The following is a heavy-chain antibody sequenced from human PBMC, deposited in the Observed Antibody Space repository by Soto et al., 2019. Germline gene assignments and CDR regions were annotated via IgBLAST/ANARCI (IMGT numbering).Heavy chain of an antibody. CDR2: IYYSGST. D-gene: IGHD1-26*01. V-gene: IGHV4-30-4*01. J-gene: IGHJ4*02. Sequence: QVQLQESGPGLVKPSQTLSLTCTVSGGSISSGDYYWSWIRQPPGKGLEWIGYIYYSGSTYYNPSRKSRVTRSVDTSKNQFARKLSSVTAADTVGYYCARDGWEHLGVWGQGTLVTVSS. CDR3: ARDGWEHLGV. CDR1: GGSISSGDYY.